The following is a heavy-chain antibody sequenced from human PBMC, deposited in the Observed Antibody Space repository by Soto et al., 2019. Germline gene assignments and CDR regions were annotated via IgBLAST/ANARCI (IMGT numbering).Heavy chain of an antibody. J-gene: IGHJ4*02. CDR2: IKQDGSEK. CDR1: GFTFSRFW. V-gene: IGHV3-7*05. CDR3: ARDLAGLDY. Sequence: PGGSLRLSCVASGFTFSRFWMSWVRQAPGKGLEWVANIKQDGSEKNNVDIVKGRFTISRDNAKNSLFLQMSSLRADDTAVYYCARDLAGLDYWGQGTLVTVSS.